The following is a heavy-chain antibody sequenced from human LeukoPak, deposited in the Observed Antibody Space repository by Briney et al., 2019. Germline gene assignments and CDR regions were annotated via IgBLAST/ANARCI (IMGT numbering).Heavy chain of an antibody. CDR2: IIPILGIA. V-gene: IGHV1-69*04. Sequence: SVKVSCKASGGTFSSYAISWVRPAPGQGLEWMGRIIPILGIANYAQKFQGRVTITADKSTSTAYMELSSLRSEDTAVYYCVSSVQLERLLGYWGQGTLVTVSS. CDR3: VSSVQLERLLGY. J-gene: IGHJ4*02. D-gene: IGHD1-1*01. CDR1: GGTFSSYA.